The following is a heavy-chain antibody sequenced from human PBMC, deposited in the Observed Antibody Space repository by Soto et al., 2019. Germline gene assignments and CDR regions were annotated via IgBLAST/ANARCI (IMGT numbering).Heavy chain of an antibody. CDR1: GFRFSDYY. Sequence: QVQLVESGGGLVKPGGSLRLSCAASGFRFSDYYMSWIRQAPGKGLEWVSYISSSSTYTDYADSVKGRFTISRDNAKNTLYVQVHSAMTVEATLCSWVRVRWQQPTQGFRYWGQGTLVSGSS. J-gene: IGHJ4*02. V-gene: IGHV3-11*05. CDR3: VRVRWQQPTQGFRY. D-gene: IGHD6-13*01. CDR2: ISSSSTYT.